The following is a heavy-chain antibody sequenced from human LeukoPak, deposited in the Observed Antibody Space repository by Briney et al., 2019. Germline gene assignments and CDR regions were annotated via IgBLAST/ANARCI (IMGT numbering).Heavy chain of an antibody. Sequence: PSETLSLTCTVSGGSISSYYWSWIRQPPGKGLEWIGYIYTSGSTNYNPSLKSRVTISVDTSKNQFSLKLSSVTAADTAVYYCARHLTGTKDPFDYWGQGTLVTVSS. V-gene: IGHV4-4*09. CDR1: GGSISSYY. CDR3: ARHLTGTKDPFDY. D-gene: IGHD1-7*01. CDR2: IYTSGST. J-gene: IGHJ4*02.